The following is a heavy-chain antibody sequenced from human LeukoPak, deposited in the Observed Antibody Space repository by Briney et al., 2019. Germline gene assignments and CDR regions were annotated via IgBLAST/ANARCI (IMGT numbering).Heavy chain of an antibody. D-gene: IGHD2-2*01. CDR3: VKDSSTTSWYFAFDL. Sequence: PGGSLRLSCAASGLIFSSYAMTWVRQAPGKGLEWVSSFGLYGGTTHYADSVKGRFTISRDNSKNTLYLQMTSLRADDTAVYYCVKDSSTTSWYFAFDLWGQGTMVAVSS. V-gene: IGHV3-23*01. J-gene: IGHJ3*01. CDR1: GLIFSSYA. CDR2: FGLYGGTT.